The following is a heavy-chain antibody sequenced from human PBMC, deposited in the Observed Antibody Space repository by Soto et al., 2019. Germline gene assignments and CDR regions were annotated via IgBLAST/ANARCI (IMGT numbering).Heavy chain of an antibody. CDR2: MNPNNGNA. Sequence: QVQLVQSGAEAKKPGASVKVSCKASGYTFITYDINWVRQAAGQGLEWMGWMNPNNGNAGYAQKFQGRVTMTRNTSISTAYMELSSLRFDDTAVYFCARRKALSGPNYFDSWGQGSLVTVSS. CDR3: ARRKALSGPNYFDS. V-gene: IGHV1-8*01. CDR1: GYTFITYD. J-gene: IGHJ4*02.